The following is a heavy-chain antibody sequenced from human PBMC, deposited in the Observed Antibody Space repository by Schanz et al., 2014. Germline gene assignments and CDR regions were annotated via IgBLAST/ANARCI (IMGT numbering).Heavy chain of an antibody. J-gene: IGHJ6*02. CDR1: GFSFSDYG. CDR2: ISYHGSER. V-gene: IGHV3-30*03. Sequence: QVQLVESGGGVVQPGRSLRLSCAGSGFSFSDYGMHWVRQAPGRGLEWVAVISYHGSERYYADSVKGRFTISRDNSKNTLYLQMSGLRAEDTAVYYCARRGVDGLDVWGQGTTVTVSS. CDR3: ARRGVDGLDV. D-gene: IGHD3-10*01.